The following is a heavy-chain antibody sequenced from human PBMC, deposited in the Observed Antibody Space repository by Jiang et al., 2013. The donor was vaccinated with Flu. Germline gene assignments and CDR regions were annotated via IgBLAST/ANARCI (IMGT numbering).Heavy chain of an antibody. D-gene: IGHD3-10*01. CDR3: AYRTSYFGSGNYLGP. CDR1: GFSLSTSGVG. CDR2: IYWDDDR. Sequence: KPTQTLTLTCTFSGFSLSTSGVGVGWIRQPPGKALEWLAIIYWDDDRRYSPSLRTRLTITRDASANHVVLTMTDMDPVDTGTYFCAYRTSYFGSGNYLGPWGPGTRVSVSS. V-gene: IGHV2-5*02. J-gene: IGHJ5*02.